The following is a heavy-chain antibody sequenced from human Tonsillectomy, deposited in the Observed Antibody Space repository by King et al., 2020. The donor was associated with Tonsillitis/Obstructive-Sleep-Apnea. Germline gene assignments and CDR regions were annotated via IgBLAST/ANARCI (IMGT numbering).Heavy chain of an antibody. D-gene: IGHD5-12*01. J-gene: IGHJ4*02. CDR1: GFTFSNAW. CDR3: ATEGVGYDYGGSLDY. V-gene: IGHV3-15*01. Sequence: VQLVESGGGLVKPGGSLRLSCAASGFTFSNAWMSWVRQAPGKGLEWVGRIKSKTDGGTADYAAPVRGRFTISRDDSNNTLYLQMNSLKTEDTAVYYCATEGVGYDYGGSLDYWGQGTLVTVSS. CDR2: IKSKTDGGTA.